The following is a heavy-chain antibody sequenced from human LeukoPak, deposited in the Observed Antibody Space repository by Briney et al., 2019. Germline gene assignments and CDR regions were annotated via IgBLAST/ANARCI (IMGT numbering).Heavy chain of an antibody. V-gene: IGHV4-39*01. CDR3: ARIFETYYYYGMDV. CDR1: GGSISSSFYY. CDR2: IYYSGST. Sequence: SETLSLTCTVSGGSISSSFYYWGWIRQPPGKGLEWIGSIYYSGSTYYNPSLKSRVTISVDTSKNQFSLKLSSVTAADTAVYYCARIFETYYYYGMDVWGQGTTVTVSS. J-gene: IGHJ6*02.